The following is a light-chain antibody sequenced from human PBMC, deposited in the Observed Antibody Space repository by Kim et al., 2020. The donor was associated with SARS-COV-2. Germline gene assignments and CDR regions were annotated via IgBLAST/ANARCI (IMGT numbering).Light chain of an antibody. CDR3: AAWDDSQKGV. CDR1: SSNIGSNT. Sequence: QSVLTQPPSASGTPGQRVNISCSGSSSNIGSNTVNWYQQLPGTAPKLLIYSNNQRPSGVPDRFSGSKSGTSASLAISGLQSEDKADYYCAAWDDSQKGVFGTGTKVTV. V-gene: IGLV1-44*01. J-gene: IGLJ1*01. CDR2: SNN.